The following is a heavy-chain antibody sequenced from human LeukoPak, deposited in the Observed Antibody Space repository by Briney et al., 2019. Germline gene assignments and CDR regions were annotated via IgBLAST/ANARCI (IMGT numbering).Heavy chain of an antibody. Sequence: PGESLRLSCAASGFTFSDYYMSWIRQAPGKGLEWVSYISSSGSTIYYADSVKGRFTISRDNAKNSLYLQMNSLRAEDTAVYYRASPSPHQPDIWGQGTMVTVSS. CDR2: ISSSGSTI. CDR1: GFTFSDYY. CDR3: ASPSPHQPDI. J-gene: IGHJ3*02. V-gene: IGHV3-11*01.